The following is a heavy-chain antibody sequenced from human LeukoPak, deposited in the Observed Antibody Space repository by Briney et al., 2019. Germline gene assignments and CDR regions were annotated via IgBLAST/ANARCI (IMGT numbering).Heavy chain of an antibody. CDR1: GYTFTSYY. Sequence: AAVKVSCKASGYTFTSYYMHWMRQAPVQGPEWMGIINPRGGSTDYAQKFQGRITMTGDTSTSTVYMELNSLRSDDTAVYFCARVGSAAATADYWGQGTLVTVSS. CDR3: ARVGSAAATADY. CDR2: INPRGGST. J-gene: IGHJ4*02. V-gene: IGHV1-46*01. D-gene: IGHD6-25*01.